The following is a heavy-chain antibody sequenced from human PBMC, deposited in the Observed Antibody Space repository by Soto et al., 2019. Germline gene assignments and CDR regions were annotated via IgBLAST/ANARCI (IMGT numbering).Heavy chain of an antibody. J-gene: IGHJ4*02. CDR3: ARRVAAGTGYYFDY. D-gene: IGHD6-13*01. CDR2: ISPHNDNT. Sequence: ASVKVSCKASGYTFTSHGFSWVRQAPGQGLEWMGWISPHNDNTNYAQKVQGRVIMTTDTSTSTAHMELRSLRPDDTAVYYCARRVAAGTGYYFDYWGQGTLVTVSS. V-gene: IGHV1-18*01. CDR1: GYTFTSHG.